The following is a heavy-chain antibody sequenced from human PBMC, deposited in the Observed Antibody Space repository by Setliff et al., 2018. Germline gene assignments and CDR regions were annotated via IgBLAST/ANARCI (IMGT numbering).Heavy chain of an antibody. D-gene: IGHD2-2*01. CDR1: GFTFDDYA. J-gene: IGHJ4*02. CDR2: ISWNSGIV. V-gene: IGHV3-9*03. CDR3: AKGYCSSTSCYVDY. Sequence: QPGGSLRLSCAASGFTFDDYAMHWVRQAPGKGLEWVSGISWNSGIVAYADSVKGRFTISRDNAKNSLYLQMNSLRAEDMALYYCAKGYCSSTSCYVDYWGQGTLVTVSS.